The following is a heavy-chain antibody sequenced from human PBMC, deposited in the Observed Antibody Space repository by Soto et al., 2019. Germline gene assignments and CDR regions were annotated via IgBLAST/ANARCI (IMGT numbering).Heavy chain of an antibody. CDR2: IYHSGST. V-gene: IGHV4-30-2*01. CDR3: ARSKRRRHAFDI. Sequence: SETLSLTCAVSGGSISSGGYSWSWIRQPPGKGLEWIGYIYHSGSTYYNPSLKSRVTISVDRSKNQFSLKLSSVTAADTAVYYCARSKRRRHAFDIWGQGTMVTVSS. CDR1: GGSISSGGYS. D-gene: IGHD6-25*01. J-gene: IGHJ3*02.